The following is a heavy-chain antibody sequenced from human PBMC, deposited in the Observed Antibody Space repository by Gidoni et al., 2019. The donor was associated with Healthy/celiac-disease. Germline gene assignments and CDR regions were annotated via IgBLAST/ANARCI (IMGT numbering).Heavy chain of an antibody. CDR3: VKYVMTTVVTPYFQH. Sequence: EVQLVESGGGLVQPGGSLRLSCSASGFTFSSYAMHWVRQAPGKGLEYVSAISSNGGSTYYADSVKGRFTISRDNSKNTLYLQMSSLRAEDTAVYYCVKYVMTTVVTPYFQHWGQGTLVTVSS. V-gene: IGHV3-64D*06. CDR2: ISSNGGST. D-gene: IGHD4-17*01. J-gene: IGHJ1*01. CDR1: GFTFSSYA.